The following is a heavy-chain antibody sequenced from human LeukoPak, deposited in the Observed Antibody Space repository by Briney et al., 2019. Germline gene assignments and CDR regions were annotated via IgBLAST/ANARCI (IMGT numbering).Heavy chain of an antibody. D-gene: IGHD6-13*01. CDR2: TYYRSKWYN. CDR1: GDSVSSNSAA. V-gene: IGHV6-1*01. CDR3: ARDPLSWYQNSYYFDY. Sequence: SQTLSLTCAISGDSVSSNSAAWNWIRQSPSRGLEWLERTYYRSKWYNDYAVSVKSRITINPDTSKNQFSLQLNSVTPEDTAVYYCARDPLSWYQNSYYFDYWGQGTLVTVSS. J-gene: IGHJ4*02.